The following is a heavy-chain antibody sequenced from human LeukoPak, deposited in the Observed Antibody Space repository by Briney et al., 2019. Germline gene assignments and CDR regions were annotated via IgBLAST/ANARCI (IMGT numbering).Heavy chain of an antibody. CDR1: GYSFPIYW. D-gene: IGHD3-10*01. CDR3: ARRSTYGSGTNYLFDY. V-gene: IGHV5-51*01. J-gene: IGHJ4*02. Sequence: ESPEISCKGSGYSFPIYWIAWVRQMPGKGLEWMGIIYPGDSDTRYSPSFQGQITISADKSISTAYLQWSSLKASDTAMYYCARRSTYGSGTNYLFDYWGQRTLVTVSS. CDR2: IYPGDSDT.